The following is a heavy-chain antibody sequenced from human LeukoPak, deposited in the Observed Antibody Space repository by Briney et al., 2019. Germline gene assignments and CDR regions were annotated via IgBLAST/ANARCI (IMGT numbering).Heavy chain of an antibody. CDR1: GFIFSNYA. J-gene: IGHJ4*02. Sequence: GRSLRLSCAASGFIFSNYAMSWVRQAPGKGLECVSVISGTSDSTYYADSVKGRFTISRDSSTNTLYLQIDSLRADDTAVYYCAKRADTNYYFDSWGQGTLVTVSS. CDR3: AKRADTNYYFDS. CDR2: ISGTSDST. D-gene: IGHD5-18*01. V-gene: IGHV3-23*01.